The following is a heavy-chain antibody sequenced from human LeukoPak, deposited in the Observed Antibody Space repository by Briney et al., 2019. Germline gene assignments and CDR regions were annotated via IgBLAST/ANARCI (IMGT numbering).Heavy chain of an antibody. D-gene: IGHD7-27*01. CDR3: ARELGYDAFDI. J-gene: IGHJ3*02. CDR1: GGSLRSYY. Sequence: SETLSLTCTVSGGSLRSYYWSWIRQPAGKGLEWIGRLYTSGSTNYNPSLKSRLTMSVDTSKNQFSLKLSSVTAADTAVYYCARELGYDAFDIWGQGTMVTVSS. CDR2: LYTSGST. V-gene: IGHV4-4*07.